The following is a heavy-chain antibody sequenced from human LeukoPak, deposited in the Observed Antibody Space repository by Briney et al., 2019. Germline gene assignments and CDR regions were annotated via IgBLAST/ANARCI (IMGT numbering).Heavy chain of an antibody. CDR2: INAGNGNT. CDR1: GYTFTGYY. J-gene: IGHJ5*02. V-gene: IGHV1-3*01. Sequence: GASVKVSCKASGYTFTGYYMHWVRQAPGQRLEWMGWINAGNGNTKYSQKFQGRVTITRDTSASTAYMELSSLRSEDTAVYYCARDAVGYDSSGYAPWGQGTLVTVSS. CDR3: ARDAVGYDSSGYAP. D-gene: IGHD3-22*01.